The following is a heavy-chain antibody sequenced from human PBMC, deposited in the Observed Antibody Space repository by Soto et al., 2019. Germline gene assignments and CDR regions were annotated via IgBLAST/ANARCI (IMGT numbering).Heavy chain of an antibody. V-gene: IGHV3-48*02. CDR3: ASVIWSGHLTSDL. CDR2: ISSSSSTI. J-gene: IGHJ5*02. Sequence: EAQVVESGGGLVQPGGSLRLSCAASGFTFSSNSMNWVRQAPGKGLEWISYISSSSSTIYADSVKGRFTISRDNAKNSLYLQMNSLRDENTAVYYCASVIWSGHLTSDLWGQGTLVTVSS. CDR1: GFTFSSNS. D-gene: IGHD3-3*01.